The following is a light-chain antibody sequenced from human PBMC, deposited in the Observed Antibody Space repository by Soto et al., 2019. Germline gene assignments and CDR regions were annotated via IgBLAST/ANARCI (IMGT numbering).Light chain of an antibody. V-gene: IGKV3-20*01. CDR2: AVS. CDR3: QQYIKSPLT. Sequence: IVLTQSLATLSPSLCERVTLSWAASQSVSSSYLAWYQQKPGQAPRLLIYAVSSRATGIPDRFSGSGSGTDFTLTISRLEPEDFAVYYCQQYIKSPLTFGGGTKVDIK. J-gene: IGKJ4*01. CDR1: QSVSSSY.